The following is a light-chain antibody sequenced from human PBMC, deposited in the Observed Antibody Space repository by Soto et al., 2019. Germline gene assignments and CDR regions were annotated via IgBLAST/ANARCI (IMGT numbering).Light chain of an antibody. CDR1: QYISRY. V-gene: IGKV1-39*01. J-gene: IGKJ3*01. CDR3: QQTYTLPLT. Sequence: DIQMTQSPSSLSASVEDRVTITCRASQYISRYLNWYQQKAGKAPQLLIYAASTLQGGVPSRFSGSESGTEFTLTISSLQPEDFATYYCQQTYTLPLTFGPGTKVDIK. CDR2: AAS.